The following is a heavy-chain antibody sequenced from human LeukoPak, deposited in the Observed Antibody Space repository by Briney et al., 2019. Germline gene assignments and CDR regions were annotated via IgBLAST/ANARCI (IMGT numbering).Heavy chain of an antibody. CDR2: ISERGRTI. D-gene: IGHD6-19*01. Sequence: GGSLRLSCAASGFTFRSYEMNWVGQAPGKGVEWVSYISERGRTIKYVDSVKGRFTISRDNAKNSLYLQMNSLRAEDTAVYYCVRDHSGWSLDPWGQGTLVTVSS. CDR3: VRDHSGWSLDP. CDR1: GFTFRSYE. J-gene: IGHJ5*02. V-gene: IGHV3-48*03.